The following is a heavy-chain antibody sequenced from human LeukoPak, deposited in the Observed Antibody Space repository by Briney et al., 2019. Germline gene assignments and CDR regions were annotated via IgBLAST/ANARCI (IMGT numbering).Heavy chain of an antibody. V-gene: IGHV3-23*01. CDR2: VCVCEWNT. D-gene: IGHD3-22*01. CDR3: CRYYYDSSGYTHHDVFDI. CDR1: GFPLNSYA. J-gene: IGHJ3*02. Sequence: GGSLRLFCGPSGFPLNSYAMMWLGPAPGQGLEWVSSVCVCEWNTYHPDPVKGRFTISRDNFKNTLYPEMNRRRVQDKDVYLCCRYYYDSSGYTHHDVFDIWGQGTMVTVSS.